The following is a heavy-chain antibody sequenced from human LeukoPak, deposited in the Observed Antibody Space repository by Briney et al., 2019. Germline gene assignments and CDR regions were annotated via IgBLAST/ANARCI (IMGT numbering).Heavy chain of an antibody. D-gene: IGHD4-17*01. CDR1: GFTFSNYW. V-gene: IGHV3-7*01. J-gene: IGHJ4*02. Sequence: PGGSLRLSCAASGFTFSNYWMNWVRQVPGKGLECLANIKQDGSETYYADSVKGRFTIPRDNAKNSLYLQLNTLRVEDTAIYYCAPLRYPPDYWGRGALVTVSS. CDR2: IKQDGSET. CDR3: APLRYPPDY.